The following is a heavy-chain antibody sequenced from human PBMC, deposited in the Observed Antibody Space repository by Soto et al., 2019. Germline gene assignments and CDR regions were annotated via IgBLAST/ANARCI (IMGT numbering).Heavy chain of an antibody. V-gene: IGHV3-30-3*01. J-gene: IGHJ4*02. Sequence: GGSLRLSCAASGFTFSSYAMHWVRQAPGKGLEWVAVISYDGSNKYYADSVKGRFTISRDNSKNTLYLQMNSLRAEDTAVYYCAREGSSIRNEKFDYWGQGTLVTVSS. CDR3: AREGSSIRNEKFDY. CDR2: ISYDGSNK. CDR1: GFTFSSYA. D-gene: IGHD6-6*01.